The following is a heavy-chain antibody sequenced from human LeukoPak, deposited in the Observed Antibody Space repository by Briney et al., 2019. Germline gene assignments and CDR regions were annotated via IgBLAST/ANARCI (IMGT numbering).Heavy chain of an antibody. V-gene: IGHV1-18*01. CDR3: ATNYYDSSGYYSIDY. CDR1: GYTFTRYG. CDR2: INTYNGNT. Sequence: GASVKVSCKASGYTFTRYGISWVRQAPGQGLEWMGWINTYNGNTDYAQKLQGRVTMTTDTSTSTAYMELRSLRSDDTALYYCATNYYDSSGYYSIDYWGQGTPVTVSS. J-gene: IGHJ4*02. D-gene: IGHD3-22*01.